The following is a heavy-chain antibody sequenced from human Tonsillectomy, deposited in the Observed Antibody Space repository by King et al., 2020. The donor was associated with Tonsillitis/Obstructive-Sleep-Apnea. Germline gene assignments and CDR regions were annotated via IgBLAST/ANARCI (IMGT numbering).Heavy chain of an antibody. Sequence: VQLQESGPGLVKPSETLSLTCTVSGDSISSHYWSWIRQSPGKGLEWIGYIYYSGSTNYNPSLKSRDTISLDTSKNQFSLQLSSVTAADAAVYYCARSFLPLVSYYYPLDVWGLGTTVPVSS. CDR2: IYYSGST. CDR3: ARSFLPLVSYYYPLDV. CDR1: GDSISSHY. J-gene: IGHJ6*02. V-gene: IGHV4-59*11. D-gene: IGHD3-9*01.